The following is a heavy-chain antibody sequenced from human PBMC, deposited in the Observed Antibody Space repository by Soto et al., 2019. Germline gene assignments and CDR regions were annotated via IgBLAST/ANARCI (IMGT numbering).Heavy chain of an antibody. D-gene: IGHD2-21*01. J-gene: IGHJ6*02. Sequence: EMQLVESGGGLVQPGRSLRLSCAASGFTFDDYAMYWVRQGPGKGLEWVSGISWDSGRLGYADSVKGRFTISRDNAKNSLYLQMNSLRHEDTALYYCAKARLWGGDGYNSYYYNAMDVWGQGTTVTVSS. CDR1: GFTFDDYA. V-gene: IGHV3-9*01. CDR2: ISWDSGRL. CDR3: AKARLWGGDGYNSYYYNAMDV.